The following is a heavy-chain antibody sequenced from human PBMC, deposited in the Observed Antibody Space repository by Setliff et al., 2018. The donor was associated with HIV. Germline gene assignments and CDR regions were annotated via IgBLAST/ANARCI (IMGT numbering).Heavy chain of an antibody. CDR1: GGSISSGGYY. Sequence: PSETLSLTCTVSGGSISSGGYYWNWIRQHPGKGLEWIGYIYTSRGTSYNHSLRTRVIISVDTSNQFSLKLSSVTAADAAVYYCARSPSYRSSWEYYFDYWGQGILVTVSS. D-gene: IGHD6-13*01. V-gene: IGHV4-61*08. J-gene: IGHJ4*02. CDR2: IYTSRGT. CDR3: ARSPSYRSSWEYYFDY.